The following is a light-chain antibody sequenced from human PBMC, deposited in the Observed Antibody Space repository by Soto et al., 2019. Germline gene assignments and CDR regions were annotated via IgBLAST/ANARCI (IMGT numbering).Light chain of an antibody. J-gene: IGKJ1*01. CDR2: KAP. CDR1: QSISRW. CDR3: QQDNTDSS. Sequence: DLQITQSPSTLSASVGDRVTITCRASQSISRWLAWYQRKPGKAPNLLIYKAPILDIAVPSRISGNGSGTEFALTISSLQPDDFATYYCQQDNTDSSIGQGTLVEI. V-gene: IGKV1-5*03.